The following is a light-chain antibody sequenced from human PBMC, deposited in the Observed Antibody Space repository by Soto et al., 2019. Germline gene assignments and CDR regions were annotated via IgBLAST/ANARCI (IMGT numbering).Light chain of an antibody. J-gene: IGKJ4*01. Sequence: EIVLTQSPATLSLSPGERATLSCRASQSISSYLAWYQQKPGQAPRLLIHDASSRAAGIPARFSGSGSGTDFTLTISSLEPEDFAIYYGQQRSNWPPVTFGGGTNVEIK. CDR1: QSISSY. CDR2: DAS. CDR3: QQRSNWPPVT. V-gene: IGKV3-11*01.